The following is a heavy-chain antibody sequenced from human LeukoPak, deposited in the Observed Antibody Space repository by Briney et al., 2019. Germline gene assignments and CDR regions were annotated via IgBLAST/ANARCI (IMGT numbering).Heavy chain of an antibody. CDR3: ARATYSFGSGSYYRGDDCLDY. CDR2: ARGSDDIR. Sequence: GGSLRLSCAASGFTFSTYDMSWVRQAPGKGLEWVATARGSDDIRYYADSVRGRFSISRDNSKNTLYLQLNSLSAEDTAVYYCARATYSFGSGSYYRGDDCLDYWGQGTLVTVSS. D-gene: IGHD3-10*01. CDR1: GFTFSTYD. V-gene: IGHV3-23*01. J-gene: IGHJ4*02.